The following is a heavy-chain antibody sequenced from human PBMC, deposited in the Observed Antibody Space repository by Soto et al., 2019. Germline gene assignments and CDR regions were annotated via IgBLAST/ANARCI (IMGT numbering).Heavy chain of an antibody. V-gene: IGHV3-23*01. D-gene: IGHD3-22*01. Sequence: GGSRRLSCVVSGLTFSTYAMSWVRQAPGKGLKWVSGISGNDGSTYYGDSVKGRFTISRDNSRNTVYLQMSGLRAEDTAVYYCASRNYYASGTYYYYYFDFWGQGTLVTVSS. CDR2: ISGNDGST. CDR3: ASRNYYASGTYYYYYFDF. J-gene: IGHJ4*02. CDR1: GLTFSTYA.